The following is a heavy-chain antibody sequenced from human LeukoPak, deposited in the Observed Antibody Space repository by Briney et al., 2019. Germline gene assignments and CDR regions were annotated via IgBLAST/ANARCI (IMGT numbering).Heavy chain of an antibody. J-gene: IGHJ4*02. V-gene: IGHV1-2*02. D-gene: IGHD1-26*01. CDR3: ARDKVGATGY. CDR2: INPNSGGT. Sequence: ASVKVSCKASGYTFTGYYMHWVRQAPGQGLEWMGWINPNSGGTNYAQKFQGRVTRTRDTSISTAYMELSRLRSDDTAVYYCARDKVGATGYWGQGTLVTVSS. CDR1: GYTFTGYY.